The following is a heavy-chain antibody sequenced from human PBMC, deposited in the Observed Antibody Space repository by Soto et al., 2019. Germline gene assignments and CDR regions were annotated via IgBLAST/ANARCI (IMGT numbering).Heavy chain of an antibody. Sequence: PGGSLRLSCVASGFNLSTYSMNWVRQAPGKGLEWVSCISGTSSYIFDADSVRGRFTISRDNAKNSVYLQMNSLRAEDTAVYYCVRDFAYYDSSGYYEGMSWFDPWGQGTLVSVSS. CDR3: VRDFAYYDSSGYYEGMSWFDP. D-gene: IGHD3-22*01. V-gene: IGHV3-21*01. J-gene: IGHJ5*02. CDR2: ISGTSSYI. CDR1: GFNLSTYS.